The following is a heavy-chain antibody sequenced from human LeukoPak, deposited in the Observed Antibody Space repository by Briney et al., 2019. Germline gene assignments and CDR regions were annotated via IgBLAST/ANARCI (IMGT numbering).Heavy chain of an antibody. V-gene: IGHV4-34*01. Sequence: SETLSLTCAVYGGSFSGYYWNWIRQPPGKGLEWIREINHSGSTNYNPSLKSRVTISVDTSKNQFSLKLSSVTAADTAVYYCARHPGGYGDYGMDVWGKGTTVTVSS. CDR3: ARHPGGYGDYGMDV. CDR2: INHSGST. D-gene: IGHD4-17*01. J-gene: IGHJ6*04. CDR1: GGSFSGYY.